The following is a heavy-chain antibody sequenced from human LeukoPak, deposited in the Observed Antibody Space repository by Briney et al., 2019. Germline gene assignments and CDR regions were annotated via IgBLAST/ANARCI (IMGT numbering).Heavy chain of an antibody. CDR2: IYPGDSDT. CDR3: ARLRRITIFGVATDFDY. Sequence: GESLKISCKGSGYSFTSYWIGWVPQMPGKGLEWMGIIYPGDSDTRYSPSFQGQVTISADKSISTAYLQWSSLKAPDTAMYYCARLRRITIFGVATDFDYWGQGTLVTVSS. J-gene: IGHJ4*02. CDR1: GYSFTSYW. V-gene: IGHV5-51*01. D-gene: IGHD3-3*01.